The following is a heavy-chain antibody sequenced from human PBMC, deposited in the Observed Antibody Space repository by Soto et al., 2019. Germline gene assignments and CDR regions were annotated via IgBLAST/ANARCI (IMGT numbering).Heavy chain of an antibody. V-gene: IGHV3-7*01. Sequence: EVQVVESGGGLVQPGGSLRLSCVASAFTFSTYWMTWVRQAPGKGLEWVANIKQDGSEKHYVDSVKGRFTISRDNAKNSLYLQMNSLRAEDTAVYYCASQRRNGYFGDYWGQGTLVTVSS. CDR1: AFTFSTYW. CDR2: IKQDGSEK. D-gene: IGHD6-25*01. J-gene: IGHJ4*02. CDR3: ASQRRNGYFGDY.